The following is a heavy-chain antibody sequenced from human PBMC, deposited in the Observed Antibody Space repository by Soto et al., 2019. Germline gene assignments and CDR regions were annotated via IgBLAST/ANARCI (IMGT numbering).Heavy chain of an antibody. Sequence: QVQLVESGGGVVQPGRSLELSCAAPGLTLSDYGMHWVRQAPGKGLEWVAVISFDGINKYYADSVKGRFTISRDNSNNTLYLQMNSLRAEDTAVYYCAKDFYLWGSFRPLPMDVWGQGTTVTVSS. V-gene: IGHV3-30*18. CDR3: AKDFYLWGSFRPLPMDV. CDR1: GLTLSDYG. D-gene: IGHD3-16*02. J-gene: IGHJ6*02. CDR2: ISFDGINK.